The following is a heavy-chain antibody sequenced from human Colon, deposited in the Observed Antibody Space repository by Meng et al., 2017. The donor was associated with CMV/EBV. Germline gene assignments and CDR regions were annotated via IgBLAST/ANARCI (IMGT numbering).Heavy chain of an antibody. J-gene: IGHJ4*02. CDR1: GFRFSSSA. Sequence: GESLKISFVASGFRFSSSAMSWVRQAPGKGLEWVAFISGSGRNTYSAASVKGRFIISRDNSLNTLFLEMNNLGADDTATYYCAKDWKYDFWSGYFPDYWGQGTLVTVSS. CDR3: AKDWKYDFWSGYFPDY. V-gene: IGHV3-23*01. D-gene: IGHD3/OR15-3a*01. CDR2: ISGSGRNT.